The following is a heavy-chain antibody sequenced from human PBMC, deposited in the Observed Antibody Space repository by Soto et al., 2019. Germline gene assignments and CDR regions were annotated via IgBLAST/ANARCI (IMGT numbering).Heavy chain of an antibody. Sequence: GESLKISCKGSGYTFTDYWIGWVRQLPGKGLEWMGIIYPGDSDTRYSPSFQRHVTITVDKSTNTAYLQWNTLRASDTAMYYCWRHISKFRYYYYAMDVWGQGTTVNVSS. D-gene: IGHD4-4*01. CDR3: WRHISKFRYYYYAMDV. V-gene: IGHV5-51*01. J-gene: IGHJ6*01. CDR2: IYPGDSDT. CDR1: GYTFTDYW.